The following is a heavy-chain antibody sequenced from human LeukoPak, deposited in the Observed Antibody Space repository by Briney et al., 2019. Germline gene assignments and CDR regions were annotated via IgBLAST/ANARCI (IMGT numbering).Heavy chain of an antibody. CDR1: GFTFSSYA. CDR2: ISGSGDST. D-gene: IGHD3-3*01. V-gene: IGHV3-23*01. Sequence: PGGSLRLSCAASGFTFSSYAMNWVRQAPGKGLEWVSAISGSGDSTYYADSVKGRFTISRDNSKNTLFLQMNSLRAEDTAVYYCAKDGITIFGVVIIGTVDYWGQGPLVTVSS. J-gene: IGHJ4*02. CDR3: AKDGITIFGVVIIGTVDY.